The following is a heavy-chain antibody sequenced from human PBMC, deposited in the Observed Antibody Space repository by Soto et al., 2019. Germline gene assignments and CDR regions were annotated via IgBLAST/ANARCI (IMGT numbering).Heavy chain of an antibody. CDR1: GGTFSSYA. D-gene: IGHD6-13*01. CDR3: AREEPVAAAGTLYYYYYGMDV. V-gene: IGHV1-69*13. CDR2: IIPIFGTA. J-gene: IGHJ6*02. Sequence: SVEVSCKXSGGTFSSYAISWVRQAPGQGLEWMGGIIPIFGTANYAQKFQGRVTITADESTSTAYMELSNLRSEDTAVYYCAREEPVAAAGTLYYYYYGMDVWGQGTTVTVSS.